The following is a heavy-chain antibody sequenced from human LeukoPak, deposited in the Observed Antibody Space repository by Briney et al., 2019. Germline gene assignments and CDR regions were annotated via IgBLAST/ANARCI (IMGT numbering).Heavy chain of an antibody. CDR2: IYYSGST. J-gene: IGHJ4*02. V-gene: IGHV4-61*01. CDR3: GRDGVYCSSTSCSKYYFDY. CDR1: GGSVSSGSYY. Sequence: SETLSLTRTVSGGSVSSGSYYWSWIRQPPGKGLEWIGYIYYSGSTNYNPSLKSRVTISVDTSKNQFSLKLSSVTAADTAVYYCGRDGVYCSSTSCSKYYFDYWGQGTLVTVSS. D-gene: IGHD2-2*01.